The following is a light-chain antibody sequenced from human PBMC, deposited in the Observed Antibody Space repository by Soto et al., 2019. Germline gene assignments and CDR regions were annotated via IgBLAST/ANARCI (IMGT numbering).Light chain of an antibody. Sequence: QSALTQPASVSGSPGRSVTISCTGTSSDVGDFNYVSWYQHLPGRAPKLIIYDVTNRPSGISYRFSASKSGRTASLTTSGLQAEDEAYYYCSSYSSSTTHVVFGGGTKVTVL. CDR2: DVT. CDR3: SSYSSSTTHVV. V-gene: IGLV2-14*03. CDR1: SSDVGDFNY. J-gene: IGLJ2*01.